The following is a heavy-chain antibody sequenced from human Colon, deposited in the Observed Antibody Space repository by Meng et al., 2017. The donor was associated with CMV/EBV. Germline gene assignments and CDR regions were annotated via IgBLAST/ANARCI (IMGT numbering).Heavy chain of an antibody. CDR1: GDSVSRDTVG. CDR2: TYYRSRWLV. Sequence: SCAISGDSVSRDTVGWNWIRKSPSRGLEWLGRTYYRSRWLVDYAPSVRSRIRIDADTSKNEVSLRLESVTPEDTAVYYCARRHFTGWYYLDSWGQGTLVTVSS. V-gene: IGHV6-1*01. CDR3: ARRHFTGWYYLDS. D-gene: IGHD3-9*01. J-gene: IGHJ4*02.